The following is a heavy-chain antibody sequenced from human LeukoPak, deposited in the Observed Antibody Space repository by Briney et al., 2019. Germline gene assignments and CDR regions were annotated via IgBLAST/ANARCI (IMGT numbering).Heavy chain of an antibody. J-gene: IGHJ6*02. V-gene: IGHV1-8*01. CDR3: ARVTYYDFWSGYRPHYYYYGMDV. D-gene: IGHD3-3*01. Sequence: GASVKVSCEASGYTFTSYDINWVRQATGQGLEWMGWMNPNSGNTGYAQKFQGRVTMTRNTSISTAYMELSSLRSEDTAVYYCARVTYYDFWSGYRPHYYYYGMDVWGQGTTVTVSS. CDR2: MNPNSGNT. CDR1: GYTFTSYD.